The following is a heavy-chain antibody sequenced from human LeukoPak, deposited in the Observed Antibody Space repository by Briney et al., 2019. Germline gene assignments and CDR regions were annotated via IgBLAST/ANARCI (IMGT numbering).Heavy chain of an antibody. CDR1: GFTFSSYS. CDR2: ISSSSSTI. V-gene: IGHV3-48*01. J-gene: IGHJ4*02. CDR3: AKDTSTISVSGTCFDY. D-gene: IGHD6-19*01. Sequence: GGSLRLSCAASGFTFSSYSMNWVRQAPGKGLEWVSYISSSSSTICYADSVKGRFTISRDNAKNSLYLQMNSLRAEDTAVYYCAKDTSTISVSGTCFDYWGQGTLVTVSS.